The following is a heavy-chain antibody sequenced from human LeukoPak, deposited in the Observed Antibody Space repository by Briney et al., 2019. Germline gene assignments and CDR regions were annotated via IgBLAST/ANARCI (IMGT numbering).Heavy chain of an antibody. CDR3: ARATQPFGVVYSAGYYYYMDV. D-gene: IGHD3-3*01. V-gene: IGHV3-21*01. Sequence: GGSLRLSCAASGFTFSSYSMNWVRQAPGKGLEWVSSISSSSSYIYYADSVKGRFTISRDNAKNSLYLQMNSLRAEDTGVYYCARATQPFGVVYSAGYYYYMDVWGKGTTVTVSS. CDR2: ISSSSSYI. J-gene: IGHJ6*03. CDR1: GFTFSSYS.